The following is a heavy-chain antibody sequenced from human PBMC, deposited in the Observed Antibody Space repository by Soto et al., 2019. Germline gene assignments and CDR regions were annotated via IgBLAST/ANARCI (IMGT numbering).Heavy chain of an antibody. V-gene: IGHV4-30-4*01. J-gene: IGHJ5*02. Sequence: SETLSLNCTVSIGSISRGDSYWSWIRQPPGKGLEWIGYIYYSGSTYYNPSLKSRVTISVDTSKNQFSLQLSSVTAADTAVYYCARVLTVERGYCSSTSCYTNWFDPWVQVTLVTVSS. CDR1: IGSISRGDSY. D-gene: IGHD2-2*02. CDR3: ARVLTVERGYCSSTSCYTNWFDP. CDR2: IYYSGST.